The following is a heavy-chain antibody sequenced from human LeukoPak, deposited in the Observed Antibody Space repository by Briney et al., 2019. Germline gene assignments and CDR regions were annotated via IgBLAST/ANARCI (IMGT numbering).Heavy chain of an antibody. CDR2: IYYSGNT. V-gene: IGHV4-59*01. CDR1: GGSMNNYY. J-gene: IGHJ4*02. Sequence: KPSETLSLTCTVSGGSMNNYYWTWIRQPPGKGLEWIGYIYYSGNTNYNPSLESRVTISVDTSKNQLSLKLNSVTAADTAVYYCARDTPPNALDYWGQGTLVTVSS. CDR3: ARDTPPNALDY. D-gene: IGHD2-2*01.